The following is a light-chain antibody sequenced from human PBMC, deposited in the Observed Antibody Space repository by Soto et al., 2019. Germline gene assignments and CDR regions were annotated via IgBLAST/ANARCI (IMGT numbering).Light chain of an antibody. J-gene: IGLJ2*01. Sequence: QLVLTQPPSASASLGASVTLTCTLSSGYSNYKVDWYQQRPGKGPRFVMRVGTGGIVGSKGDGIPDRFSVLGSGLNRYLTIKNIQEEDESDYHCGADHGRGSNFLVVFGGGTKVTVL. V-gene: IGLV9-49*01. CDR1: SGYSNYK. CDR2: VGTGGIVG. CDR3: GADHGRGSNFLVV.